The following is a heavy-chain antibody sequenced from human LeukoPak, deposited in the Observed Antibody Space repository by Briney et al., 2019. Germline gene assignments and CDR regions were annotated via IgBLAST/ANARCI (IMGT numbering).Heavy chain of an antibody. J-gene: IGHJ5*02. CDR2: IYTNGIT. CDR1: DVSISTYY. V-gene: IGHV4-4*07. CDR3: ARVAAARTRWFDP. D-gene: IGHD6-13*01. Sequence: KPSETLSLTCTVSDVSISTYYWNWIRQPAGKGLEWIGRIYTNGITNYSPSLKSRVTISVDTSKNQFSLKLSSVIAADTAVYYCARVAAARTRWFDPWGQGTLVTVSS.